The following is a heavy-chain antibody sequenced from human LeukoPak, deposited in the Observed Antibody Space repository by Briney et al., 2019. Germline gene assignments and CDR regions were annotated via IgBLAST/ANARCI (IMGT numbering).Heavy chain of an antibody. J-gene: IGHJ3*02. D-gene: IGHD3-10*01. Sequence: GASVKVSCKASGYTFTSYGISWVRQAPGQGLEWMGWISAYNGNTNYAQKLQGRVTMTTDTSTSTAYMELRSLRSDDTAVYYCAREACYGSVNGAFDIWGQGTMVTVSS. CDR3: AREACYGSVNGAFDI. CDR1: GYTFTSYG. V-gene: IGHV1-18*01. CDR2: ISAYNGNT.